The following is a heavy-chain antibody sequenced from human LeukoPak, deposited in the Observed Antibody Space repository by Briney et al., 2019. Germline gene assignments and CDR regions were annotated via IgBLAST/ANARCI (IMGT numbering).Heavy chain of an antibody. D-gene: IGHD3-9*01. CDR2: INPNRGGT. V-gene: IGHV1-2*02. CDR1: GYTFTGYY. J-gene: IGHJ5*02. CDR3: ARLGENGLLTGYFYP. Sequence: ASVKVSCKASGYTFTGYYMHWVRQAPGPAIEWMGWINPNRGGTNYAQKFQGRVTMTRDTSISTAYMELSRLRSDDTAVYYCARLGENGLLTGYFYPWGQGTMVTVSS.